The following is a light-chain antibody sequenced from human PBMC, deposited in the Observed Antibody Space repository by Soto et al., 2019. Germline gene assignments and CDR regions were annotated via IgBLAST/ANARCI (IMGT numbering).Light chain of an antibody. J-gene: IGLJ1*01. CDR3: AAWDDRLNAFV. CDR1: SSNVGRNA. V-gene: IGLV1-44*01. CDR2: SND. Sequence: QAVLTQPPSASGTPGQRVSISCSGSSSNVGRNAVNWYHQLPGTAPKLLIFSNDQRPSGVPDRFSGSKSGSSASLAVNGLQSEDEADYYCAAWDDRLNAFVFGPGTKVTVL.